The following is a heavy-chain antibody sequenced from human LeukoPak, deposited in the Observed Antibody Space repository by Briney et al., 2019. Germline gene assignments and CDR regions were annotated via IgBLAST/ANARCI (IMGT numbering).Heavy chain of an antibody. D-gene: IGHD6-13*01. CDR1: GYTFTDYY. CDR2: INPNNGDT. V-gene: IGHV1-2*02. CDR3: ARGRNIAVGGTSLVAH. J-gene: IGHJ4*02. Sequence: ASVKVCCKASGYTFTDYYMRWVRQAPGQGLEWMGWINPNNGDTSYAQKFQGRVTMTRDTSISTAYMELSSLRSDDTAVYYCARGRNIAVGGTSLVAHWGQGTLVTVSS.